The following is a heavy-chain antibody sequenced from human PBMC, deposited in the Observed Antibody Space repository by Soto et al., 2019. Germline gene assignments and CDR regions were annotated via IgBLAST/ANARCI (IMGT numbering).Heavy chain of an antibody. CDR3: ARDSSGYYWFDP. D-gene: IGHD3-22*01. J-gene: IGHJ5*02. Sequence: SETLSLTCAVSGFPISSGYFWGWIRQPPGKGPEWLGSIYHSGTTYYNPSVKGRVTISVDTSKNQFSLKMSSVTAADTAVYYCARDSSGYYWFDPWGQGTLVTVSS. CDR1: GFPISSGYF. V-gene: IGHV4-38-2*02. CDR2: IYHSGTT.